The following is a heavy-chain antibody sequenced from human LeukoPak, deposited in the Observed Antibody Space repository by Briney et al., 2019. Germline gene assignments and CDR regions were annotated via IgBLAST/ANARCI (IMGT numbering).Heavy chain of an antibody. CDR2: IYTSGST. CDR3: ARDWSTIFGVVNWFDP. D-gene: IGHD3-3*01. V-gene: IGHV4-4*07. J-gene: IGHJ5*02. Sequence: SETLSLTCSVSGGSISSYYWSWIRQPAGKGLEWIGRIYTSGSTNYNPSLKSRVTMSLDTSKNQFSLKVSSVTAADTAVYYCARDWSTIFGVVNWFDPWGQGILITVSS. CDR1: GGSISSYY.